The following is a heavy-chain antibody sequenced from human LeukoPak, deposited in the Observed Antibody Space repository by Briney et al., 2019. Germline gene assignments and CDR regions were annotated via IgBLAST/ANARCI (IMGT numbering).Heavy chain of an antibody. CDR2: IYPGDSDT. CDR3: ARIPPDDYGSGSPRDYFDY. J-gene: IGHJ4*02. CDR1: GYSFTSYW. V-gene: IGHV5-51*01. D-gene: IGHD3-10*01. Sequence: GESLKISCKGSGYSFTSYWIGWVRQMPGKGLEWMGIIYPGDSDTRYSPSFQGQVTISADKSINTAYLQWSSLKASDTAMYYCARIPPDDYGSGSPRDYFDYWGQGTLVTVSS.